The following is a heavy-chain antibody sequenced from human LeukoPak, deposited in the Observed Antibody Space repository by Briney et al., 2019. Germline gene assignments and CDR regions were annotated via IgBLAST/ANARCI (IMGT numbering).Heavy chain of an antibody. CDR1: GGSFNGYF. CDR2: INHSGSP. CDR3: ARGPDSGSYYAWFDP. V-gene: IGHV4-34*01. J-gene: IGHJ5*02. D-gene: IGHD3-10*01. Sequence: PSETLSLTCAVYGGSFNGYFWSRIRQPPGKGLEWIGEINHSGSPNYNPSLKSRVTISVDTSKNQVSLKLNSVTAADTAVYYCARGPDSGSYYAWFDPWGQGTLVTVSS.